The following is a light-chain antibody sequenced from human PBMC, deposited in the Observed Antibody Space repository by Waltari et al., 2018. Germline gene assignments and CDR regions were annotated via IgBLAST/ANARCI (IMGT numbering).Light chain of an antibody. CDR1: NNTVGYDG. CDR2: RNN. V-gene: IGLV10-54*04. Sequence: QAGLTQPPPVSKGLRQTATLTCTGNNNTVGYDGPTWLQQHQGHPPKLLFYRNNNRPSGISERFSASRSGSTASLTITGLQTEDEADYYCSAWDRSLSAWVFGGGTKLTVL. CDR3: SAWDRSLSAWV. J-gene: IGLJ3*02.